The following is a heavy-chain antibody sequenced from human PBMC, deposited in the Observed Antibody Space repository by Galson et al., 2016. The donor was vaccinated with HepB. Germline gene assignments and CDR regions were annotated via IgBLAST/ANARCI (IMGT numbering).Heavy chain of an antibody. CDR2: IRGSDDST. CDR1: EFTLRNYA. D-gene: IGHD6-19*01. J-gene: IGHJ3*02. V-gene: IGHV3-23*01. CDR3: AKINIGGYSRGWWGSFDI. Sequence: SLRLSCAASEFTLRNYAMNWVRLAPGKGLEWVSAIRGSDDSTFYAGSVRGRFTISRDDAKKTLYLHMNSLRAEDTAVYYCAKINIGGYSRGWWGSFDIWGQGTMVTVSS.